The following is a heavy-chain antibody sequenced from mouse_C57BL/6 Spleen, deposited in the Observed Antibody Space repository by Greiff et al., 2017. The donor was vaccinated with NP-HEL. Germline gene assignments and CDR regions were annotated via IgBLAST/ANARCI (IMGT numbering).Heavy chain of an antibody. Sequence: QVQLHPSGAELVRPGASVKLSCKASGYTFTDYYLNWVKQRPGQGLEWIARLYPGSGNTYYNEKFKGQAPLTADQSSSTAYMQLSSLTSEDSAVYFCARFYYYGSSSHWYFDVWGTGTTVTVSS. V-gene: IGHV1-76*01. CDR3: ARFYYYGSSSHWYFDV. J-gene: IGHJ1*03. CDR2: LYPGSGNT. D-gene: IGHD1-1*01. CDR1: GYTFTDYY.